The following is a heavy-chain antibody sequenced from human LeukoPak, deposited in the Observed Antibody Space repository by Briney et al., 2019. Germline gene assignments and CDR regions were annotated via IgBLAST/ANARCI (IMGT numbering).Heavy chain of an antibody. D-gene: IGHD1-26*01. Sequence: ASVKVSCKASGYTFTSYDINWVRQATGQGLEWMGWMNPNSGNTGYAQKFQGRVTMTRNTSISTAYMELSSLRSEDTAVYYCARGRSTTMYTGIVGATRLGYWGQGTLVTVSS. CDR1: GYTFTSYD. V-gene: IGHV1-8*01. CDR2: MNPNSGNT. J-gene: IGHJ4*02. CDR3: ARGRSTTMYTGIVGATRLGY.